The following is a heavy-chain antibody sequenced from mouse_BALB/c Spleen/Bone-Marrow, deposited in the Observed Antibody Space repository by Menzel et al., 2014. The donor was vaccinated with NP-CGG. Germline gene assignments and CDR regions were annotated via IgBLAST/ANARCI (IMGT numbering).Heavy chain of an antibody. CDR2: IDPYDSET. Sequence: QVQLQQSGAELVRPGASVKLSCKASGYTFTSYWMDWVKQRPEQGLEWIGRIDPYDSETHYNQKFKDKAILTVDKSSSTAYMQLGSLTSEDSAVYYCARGGGSYAMDYWGQGTSVTISS. V-gene: IGHV1-61*01. D-gene: IGHD1-2*01. CDR3: ARGGGSYAMDY. J-gene: IGHJ4*01. CDR1: GYTFTSYW.